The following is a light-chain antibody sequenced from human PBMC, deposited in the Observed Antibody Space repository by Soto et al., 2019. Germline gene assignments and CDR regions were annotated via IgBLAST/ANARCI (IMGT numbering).Light chain of an antibody. CDR3: QQYGSSPLT. V-gene: IGKV3D-20*01. Sequence: EIALTQSPATLSLSPVERATLSCGASQSVSSSYLAWYQQKPGLAPRLLIYDASSRATGIPDRFSGSGSGTDFTLTISRLEPEDFAVYYCQQYGSSPLTFGGGTKVEIK. CDR2: DAS. J-gene: IGKJ4*01. CDR1: QSVSSSY.